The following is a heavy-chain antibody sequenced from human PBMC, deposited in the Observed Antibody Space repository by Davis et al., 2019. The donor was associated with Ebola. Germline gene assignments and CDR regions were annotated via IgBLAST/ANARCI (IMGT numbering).Heavy chain of an antibody. J-gene: IGHJ4*02. D-gene: IGHD3-22*01. V-gene: IGHV4-34*01. CDR1: GESFRRRY. Sequence: SETLSLTCAVYGESFRRRYWNWIRQPPGKGLEWIGEINHSGSAKYNPSLKSRVTISVDTSKNYISLKLSSVTAADTAVYYCARGPVGHYYDSSGYYSVPRYFDYWGQGTLVTVSS. CDR2: INHSGSA. CDR3: ARGPVGHYYDSSGYYSVPRYFDY.